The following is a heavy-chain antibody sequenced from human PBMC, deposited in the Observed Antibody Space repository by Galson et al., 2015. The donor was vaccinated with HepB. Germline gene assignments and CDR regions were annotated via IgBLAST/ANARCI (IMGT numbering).Heavy chain of an antibody. CDR3: ARELYYYDSSGFLYYLDY. V-gene: IGHV3-72*01. Sequence: SLRLSCAASGFTFSDYYLDWVRQAPGKGLEWVGRTRNKANSYTTEYAASVKGRFTISRDDSKNSLYLQMNSLKAGDTAVYYCARELYYYDSSGFLYYLDYWGQGTLVTVSS. D-gene: IGHD3-22*01. CDR2: TRNKANSYTT. CDR1: GFTFSDYY. J-gene: IGHJ4*02.